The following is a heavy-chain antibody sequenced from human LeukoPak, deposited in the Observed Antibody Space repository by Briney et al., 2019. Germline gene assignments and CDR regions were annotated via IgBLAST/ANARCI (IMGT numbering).Heavy chain of an antibody. V-gene: IGHV3-21*01. Sequence: GGSLRLSCAASGFTFTSYSMNWVRQAPGKGLEWVASIGTTSTFIHYADSVKGRFTISRDNAQDSLFLQMNSLGAEDTAVYYCAKAHPGFDYWGQGVLVTVSS. J-gene: IGHJ4*02. CDR1: GFTFTSYS. CDR2: IGTTSTFI. CDR3: AKAHPGFDY.